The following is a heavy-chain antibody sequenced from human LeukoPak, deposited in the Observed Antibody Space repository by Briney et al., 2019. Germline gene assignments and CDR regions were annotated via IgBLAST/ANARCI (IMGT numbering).Heavy chain of an antibody. V-gene: IGHV3-30*02. Sequence: GGSLRLSCAASGFTFSSYGMHWVRQAPGKGLEWVAFIRYDGSNKYYADSAKGRFTISRDNSKNTLYLQMNSLRAEDTAVYYCAKERIAVADGDYWGQGTLVTVSS. CDR3: AKERIAVADGDY. D-gene: IGHD6-19*01. CDR2: IRYDGSNK. J-gene: IGHJ4*02. CDR1: GFTFSSYG.